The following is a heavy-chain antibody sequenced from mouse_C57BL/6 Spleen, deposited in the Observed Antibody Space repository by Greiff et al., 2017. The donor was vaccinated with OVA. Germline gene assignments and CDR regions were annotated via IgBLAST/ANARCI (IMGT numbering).Heavy chain of an antibody. V-gene: IGHV5-17*01. J-gene: IGHJ2*01. Sequence: EVHLVASGGGLVKPGGSLKLSCAASGFTFSDYGMHWVRQAPEKGLEWVAYISSGSSTIYYADTVKGRFTISRDNAKNTLFLRMTSLRSEDTAMYYCARRADSYYFDYWGQGTTLTVSS. D-gene: IGHD3-3*01. CDR3: ARRADSYYFDY. CDR2: ISSGSSTI. CDR1: GFTFSDYG.